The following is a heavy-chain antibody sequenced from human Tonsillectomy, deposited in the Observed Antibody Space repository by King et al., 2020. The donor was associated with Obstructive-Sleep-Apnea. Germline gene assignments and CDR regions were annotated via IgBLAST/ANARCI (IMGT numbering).Heavy chain of an antibody. CDR3: ARDLSGTWTFDY. V-gene: IGHV3-30*04. CDR1: GFTFSSYG. D-gene: IGHD1-26*01. Sequence: VQLVESGGGVVQPGRSLRLSCAASGFTFSSYGIHWVRQAPGKGLEWVAVISYDGSNKQYADSVKGRFTISRDNSKNTLYLQMNSLRAEDTAVYYCARDLSGTWTFDYWGQGNLVTVSS. CDR2: ISYDGSNK. J-gene: IGHJ4*02.